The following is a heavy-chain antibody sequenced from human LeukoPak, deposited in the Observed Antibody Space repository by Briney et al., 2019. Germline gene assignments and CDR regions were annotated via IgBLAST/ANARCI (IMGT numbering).Heavy chain of an antibody. Sequence: ASVKVSCKASGYTFTSYYMHWVRQAPGQGLEWMGIINPSGGSTSHAQKFQGRVTMTRDTSTSTVYMELSSLRSEDTAVYYCARDRVVRGVIKYWFDPWGQGTLVTVSS. CDR1: GYTFTSYY. J-gene: IGHJ5*02. CDR2: INPSGGST. D-gene: IGHD3-10*01. V-gene: IGHV1-46*01. CDR3: ARDRVVRGVIKYWFDP.